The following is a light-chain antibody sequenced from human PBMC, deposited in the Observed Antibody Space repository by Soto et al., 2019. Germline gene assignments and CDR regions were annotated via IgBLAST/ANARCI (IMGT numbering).Light chain of an antibody. CDR1: QSISSW. Sequence: DRVTVNIWASQSISSWLAWYQQKPGKAPKLLIYKASSLESGVPSSFSVSEPRTEYAVGLRSLQSCCSALSFFEQYNADARTFSRGTKVDIK. CDR2: KAS. J-gene: IGKJ4*01. V-gene: IGKV1-5*03. CDR3: EQYNADART.